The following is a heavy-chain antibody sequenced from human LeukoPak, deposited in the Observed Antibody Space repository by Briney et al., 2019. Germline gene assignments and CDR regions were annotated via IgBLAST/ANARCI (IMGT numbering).Heavy chain of an antibody. Sequence: GGSLRLSCAASGFTFSSYAMSWVRQAPGKGLEWVSAIRGSGGSTYYADSVKGRFTISRDNAKNSLYLQMNSLRAEDTAVYYCARDRGIVVVPAAPDYWGQGTLVTVSS. V-gene: IGHV3-23*01. CDR2: IRGSGGST. D-gene: IGHD2-2*01. J-gene: IGHJ4*02. CDR3: ARDRGIVVVPAAPDY. CDR1: GFTFSSYA.